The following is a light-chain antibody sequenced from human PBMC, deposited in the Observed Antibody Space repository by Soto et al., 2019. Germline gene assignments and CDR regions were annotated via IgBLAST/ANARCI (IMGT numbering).Light chain of an antibody. V-gene: IGLV2-14*01. CDR2: EVS. Sequence: QSALTQPASVSGSPGQSITISCTGTSSDVSDYNYVSWYQHHPGKVPKLMIYEVSNRPSGVSNRFSGSKSGNTASLTISGLQAEDEADYYCSSYTTSSTWVFGGGTKLTVL. CDR3: SSYTTSSTWV. J-gene: IGLJ3*02. CDR1: SSDVSDYNY.